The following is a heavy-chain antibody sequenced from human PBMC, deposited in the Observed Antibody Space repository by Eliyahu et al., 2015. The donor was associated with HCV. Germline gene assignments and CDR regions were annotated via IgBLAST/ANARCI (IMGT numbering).Heavy chain of an antibody. D-gene: IGHD3-3*01. CDR1: GXXFSNAW. V-gene: IGHV3-15*01. Sequence: EVQLVESGGGLVKPGGSLXLSXXXSGXXFSNAWMWWVRQAPGKGLEWVGRIKTKADGETTDYAAPVKGRFTISRDDSKDTLDLLMNSLKAEDTAVYYCVRSFGIVNYFDYWGQGTLVTVSS. CDR2: IKTKADGETT. CDR3: VRSFGIVNYFDY. J-gene: IGHJ4*02.